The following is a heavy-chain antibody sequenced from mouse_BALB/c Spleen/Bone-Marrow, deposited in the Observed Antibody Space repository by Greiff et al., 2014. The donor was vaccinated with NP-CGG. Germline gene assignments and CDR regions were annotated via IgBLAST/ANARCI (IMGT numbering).Heavy chain of an antibody. D-gene: IGHD4-1*01. J-gene: IGHJ2*02. CDR2: IWRGGST. V-gene: IGHV2-5-1*01. CDR3: SKIYWDSFDY. CDR1: GFSLTSYG. Sequence: VQGVESGPSLVQPSQSLSITCTVSGFSLTSYGVHWVRQSPGKGLEWLGVIWRGGSTDYNAAFMSRLSITKDNSKSQVFFKMNSLLAYDAAIYCCSKIYWDSFDYWGQGTSLTVSS.